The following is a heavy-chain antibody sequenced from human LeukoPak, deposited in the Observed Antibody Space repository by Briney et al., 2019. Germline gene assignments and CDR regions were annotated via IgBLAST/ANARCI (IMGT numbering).Heavy chain of an antibody. CDR1: GGSISSSSYY. CDR2: IYYSGST. CDR3: ARDSPPLG. D-gene: IGHD3-16*01. J-gene: IGHJ4*02. Sequence: SSETLSLTCTVSGGSISSSSYYWGWIRQPPGKGLEWIGSIYYSGSTYYNPSLKSRVTISVDTSKNQFSLKLSSVTAADTAVYYCARDSPPLGWGQGTLVTVSS. V-gene: IGHV4-39*07.